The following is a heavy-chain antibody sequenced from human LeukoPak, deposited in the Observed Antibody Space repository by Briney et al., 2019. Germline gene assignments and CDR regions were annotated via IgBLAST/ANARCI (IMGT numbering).Heavy chain of an antibody. CDR3: ARAVGYFDWLPAYYFDY. CDR2: IYSGGST. CDR1: GFTVSSNY. D-gene: IGHD3-9*01. V-gene: IGHV3-66*01. J-gene: IGHJ4*02. Sequence: GGSLRLSCAASGFTVSSNYMSWVRQAPGKGLEWVSVIYSGGSTYYADSVKGRFTISRDNSKNTLYLQMNSLRAEDTAVYYCARAVGYFDWLPAYYFDYWGQGTLVTVSS.